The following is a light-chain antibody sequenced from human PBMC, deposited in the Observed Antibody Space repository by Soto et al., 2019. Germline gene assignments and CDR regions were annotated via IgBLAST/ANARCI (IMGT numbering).Light chain of an antibody. J-gene: IGLJ2*01. Sequence: QPVLTQPPSVSGAPGQRVTISCTGSSSNIGAGYDLHWYQQLPGTAPKLLIYDNNNRPSGVPDRFSGSKSGTSASLAITGLQAEDEADYYCQSYDSSLSGVVFGGGTKLTVL. CDR1: SSNIGAGYD. CDR2: DNN. CDR3: QSYDSSLSGVV. V-gene: IGLV1-40*01.